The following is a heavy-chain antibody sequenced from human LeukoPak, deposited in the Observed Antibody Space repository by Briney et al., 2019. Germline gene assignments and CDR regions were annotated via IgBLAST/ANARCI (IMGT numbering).Heavy chain of an antibody. J-gene: IGHJ6*03. CDR1: GFTFSNAW. V-gene: IGHV3-7*01. D-gene: IGHD3-22*01. CDR2: IKQDGSEK. CDR3: AREKYYYDSSGYYYMDV. Sequence: GGSLRLSCAASGFTFSNAWMSWVRQAPGKGLEWVANIKQDGSEKYYVDSVKGRFTISRDNAKNSLYLQMNSLRAEDTAVYYCAREKYYYDSSGYYYMDVWGKGTTVTVSS.